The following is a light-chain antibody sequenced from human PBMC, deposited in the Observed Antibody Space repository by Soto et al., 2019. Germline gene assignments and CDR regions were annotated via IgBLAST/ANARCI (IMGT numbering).Light chain of an antibody. V-gene: IGKV3-15*01. CDR3: QHYNNWPPRGT. J-gene: IGKJ4*01. CDR2: GAS. CDR1: QSISSN. Sequence: EIVMTQSPATLAVSPGERATLSCRASQSISSNLAWYQQKPGQAPRLLIYGASTRATDIPARFSGSESGTEFTLTISSLQSEDFAFYYCQHYNNWPPRGTFGGGTKVEIK.